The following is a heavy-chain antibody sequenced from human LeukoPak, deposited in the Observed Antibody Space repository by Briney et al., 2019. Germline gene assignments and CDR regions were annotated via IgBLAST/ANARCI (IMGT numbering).Heavy chain of an antibody. Sequence: GGSLRLSCAASGFTFSSYAMSWVRQAPGKGLEWVSAISGSGGSTYYADSVKGRFTISRDNSKNTLYLQMNSLRAEDTAVYYCARDGSGSYSYYYYYGMDVWGQGTTVTVSS. CDR3: ARDGSGSYSYYYYYGMDV. CDR1: GFTFSSYA. J-gene: IGHJ6*02. CDR2: ISGSGGST. D-gene: IGHD3-10*01. V-gene: IGHV3-23*01.